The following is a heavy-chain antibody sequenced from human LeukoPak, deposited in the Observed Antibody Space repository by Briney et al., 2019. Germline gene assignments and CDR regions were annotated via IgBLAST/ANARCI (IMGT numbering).Heavy chain of an antibody. Sequence: PSGGSLRLSCAASGFTYDDYAVHGARGSPGKALVWVSGISWNRGSIGCADSVKGRFTISRDNAKNSLYLQMNSLRAEDMALYYCAKDFLSDYYDSSGYFDYWGQGTLVTVSS. CDR1: GFTYDDYA. D-gene: IGHD3-22*01. CDR3: AKDFLSDYYDSSGYFDY. V-gene: IGHV3-9*03. CDR2: ISWNRGSI. J-gene: IGHJ4*02.